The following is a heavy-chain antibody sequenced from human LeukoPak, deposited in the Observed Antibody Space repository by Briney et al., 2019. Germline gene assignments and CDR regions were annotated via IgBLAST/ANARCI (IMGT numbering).Heavy chain of an antibody. Sequence: SETLSLTCAVSGGSISSGGYSWSWIRQHPGKGLEWIGYIYYSGSTYYNPSLKSRVTISVDTSKNQFSLKLSSVTAADTAVYYCAYGRDSSGWYIQPFDYWGQGTLVTVSS. CDR1: GGSISSGGYS. J-gene: IGHJ4*02. CDR3: AYGRDSSGWYIQPFDY. D-gene: IGHD6-19*01. CDR2: IYYSGST. V-gene: IGHV4-31*11.